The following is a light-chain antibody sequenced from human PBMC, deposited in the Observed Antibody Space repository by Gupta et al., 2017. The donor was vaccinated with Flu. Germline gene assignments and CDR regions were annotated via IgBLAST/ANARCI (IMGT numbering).Light chain of an antibody. CDR2: RNS. V-gene: IGLV1-47*01. CDR1: TSNIGSNY. CDR3: ATWEESLSGYVV. J-gene: IGLJ2*01. Sequence: QSVLTQPPSVSGPPGQRVTISCSGTTSNIGSNYVYLYPQLPGTAPTLLIYRNSQRPSGVPDRFSGSKSGTSASLAISGLRSEDEAAYYCATWEESLSGYVVFGGGTKLTVL.